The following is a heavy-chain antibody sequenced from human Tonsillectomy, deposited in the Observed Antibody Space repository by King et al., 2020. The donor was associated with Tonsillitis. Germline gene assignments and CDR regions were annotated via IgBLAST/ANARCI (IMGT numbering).Heavy chain of an antibody. CDR2: ISGPGGST. J-gene: IGHJ4*02. D-gene: IGHD1-14*01. CDR1: GFTFSSYA. V-gene: IGHV3-23*04. Sequence: VQLVESGGGLVQPGGSLRLSCAASGFTFSSYAMSWVRQAPGKGLACVSGISGPGGSTYYADSVKGRFTISRDNSKNTLYLQMNSLRAEDTALYYCAKDRNLINTHFDYWGQGTLVTVSS. CDR3: AKDRNLINTHFDY.